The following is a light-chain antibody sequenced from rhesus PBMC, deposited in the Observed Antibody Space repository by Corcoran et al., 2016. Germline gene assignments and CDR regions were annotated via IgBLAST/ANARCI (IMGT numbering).Light chain of an antibody. CDR1: QSVSSY. CDR3: YPHSSWYS. V-gene: IGKV3-10*01. J-gene: IGKJ2*01. CDR2: GES. Sequence: QVILTQSPASLSLSPGERATLSCRASQSVSSYLAWYQQQPGQAPRLLIYGESSRATGIHARFSGSGSGTDFTLTNQGREPEYVGVSPCYPHSSWYSIGQGTKVEI.